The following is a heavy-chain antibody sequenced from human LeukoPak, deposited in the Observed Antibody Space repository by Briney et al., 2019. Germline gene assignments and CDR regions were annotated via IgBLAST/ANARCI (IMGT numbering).Heavy chain of an antibody. CDR2: INTDGTII. J-gene: IGHJ4*02. D-gene: IGHD3-10*01. Sequence: GGSLRLSCAASGFTFSHFWMHWVRQDAVKGLLLVAHINTDGTIIRYAESVKGRFTISRDNAKNTLYLQMNSLRAEDTAVYYCAKGRWFGENRPFDYWGQGTLVTVSS. CDR3: AKGRWFGENRPFDY. CDR1: GFTFSHFW. V-gene: IGHV3-74*01.